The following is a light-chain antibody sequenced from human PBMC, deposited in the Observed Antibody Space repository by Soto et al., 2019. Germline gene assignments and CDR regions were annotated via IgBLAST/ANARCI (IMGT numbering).Light chain of an antibody. CDR2: DAS. Sequence: ASRSISNRLAWYQQKPGKAPNLLIYDASSLERGVPSRFSGSGSETDFSLTIPILQPDDLATYFRQLYCSRPHTFSAGTKVDIK. CDR3: QLYCSRPHT. CDR1: RSISNR. J-gene: IGKJ4*01. V-gene: IGKV1-5*01.